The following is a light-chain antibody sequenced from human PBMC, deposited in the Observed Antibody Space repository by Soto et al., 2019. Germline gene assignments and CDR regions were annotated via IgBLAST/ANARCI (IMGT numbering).Light chain of an antibody. CDR3: QKYNSDPRT. CDR2: AAS. Sequence: DIHMTQSPSSLSASVGYRFTITCRASQGIRNDLGWYQQKTGKAPKRLIYAASNLQSGVPSRFSGSGSGTEYTLTISSLQPEDVATYYCQKYNSDPRTFGQGTKVDIK. CDR1: QGIRND. V-gene: IGKV1-17*01. J-gene: IGKJ1*01.